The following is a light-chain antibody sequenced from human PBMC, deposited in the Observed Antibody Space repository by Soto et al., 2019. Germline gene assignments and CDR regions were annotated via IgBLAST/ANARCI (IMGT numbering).Light chain of an antibody. CDR1: QGIRDD. CDR3: LQDYNYPRT. J-gene: IGKJ4*01. V-gene: IGKV1-6*01. Sequence: IQMTQSPSSLSASVGDRVTITCRASQGIRDDLGWYQQKPGEAPKLLIYAASSLQSGVPSMFSGSVSGTDFTLTISSLQPEDFATYYCLQDYNYPRTFGGGTKVEIK. CDR2: AAS.